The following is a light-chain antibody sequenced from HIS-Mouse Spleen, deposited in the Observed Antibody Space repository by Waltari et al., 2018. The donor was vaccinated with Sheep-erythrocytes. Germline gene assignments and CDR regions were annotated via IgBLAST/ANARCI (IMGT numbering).Light chain of an antibody. CDR1: QGISSY. V-gene: IGKV1-8*01. J-gene: IGKJ1*01. CDR2: AAS. Sequence: AIRMTQSPSAFSASTGDRVTITCRASQGISSYFAWYQQKPGKAPKRLSYAASTLQSGVPSRFSGSGSGTDFTLTISCLQSEDFATYYCQQYYSYPPTFGQGTKVEIK. CDR3: QQYYSYPPT.